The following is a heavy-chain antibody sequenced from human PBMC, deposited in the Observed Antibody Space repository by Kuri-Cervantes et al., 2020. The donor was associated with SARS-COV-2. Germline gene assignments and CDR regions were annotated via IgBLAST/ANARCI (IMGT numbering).Heavy chain of an antibody. D-gene: IGHD4-17*01. CDR2: INHSGST. CDR1: GGSFSGYY. V-gene: IGHV4-34*01. Sequence: SQTLSLTCAVYGGSFSGYYWSWIRQPPGKRLEWIGEINHSGSTNYNPSLKSRVTISVDTSSKQFSLNLSSVTAADTAVYYCARAYGFLRYIYYMDAWGRGTTVTVSS. J-gene: IGHJ6*03. CDR3: ARAYGFLRYIYYMDA.